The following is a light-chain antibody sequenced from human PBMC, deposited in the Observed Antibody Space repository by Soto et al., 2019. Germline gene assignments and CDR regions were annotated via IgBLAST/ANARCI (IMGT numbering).Light chain of an antibody. CDR3: NSYTSSSSYV. CDR1: SSDVGGYNY. Sequence: QSVLTQPASVSGSPGQWITISCTGTSSDVGGYNYVSWYQHHPGKGPKLIIYDVSDRPSGVSNRFSGSKSGNTASLTISGLQAEDEADHYCNSYTSSSSYVFGTGTKVSVL. J-gene: IGLJ1*01. V-gene: IGLV2-14*03. CDR2: DVS.